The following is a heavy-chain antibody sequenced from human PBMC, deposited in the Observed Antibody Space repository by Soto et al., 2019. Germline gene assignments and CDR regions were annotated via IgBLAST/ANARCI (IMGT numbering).Heavy chain of an antibody. Sequence: GGSLRLSCAASGFTFSSYWMHWVRQAPGKGLVWVSRINSDGSSTSYADSVKGRFTISRDNAKNTLYLQMNSLRAEDTAVYYCARAIGVYGSRTIYYYGMDVWGQGTTVTVSS. V-gene: IGHV3-74*01. CDR2: INSDGSST. CDR3: ARAIGVYGSRTIYYYGMDV. J-gene: IGHJ6*02. CDR1: GFTFSSYW. D-gene: IGHD3-10*01.